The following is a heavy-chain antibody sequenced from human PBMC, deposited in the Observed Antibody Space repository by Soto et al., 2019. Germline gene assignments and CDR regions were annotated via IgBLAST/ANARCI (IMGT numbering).Heavy chain of an antibody. D-gene: IGHD3-10*01. Sequence: GGSLRLSWAASGLTFSSHAMIWVRQATGKGLEWVSAISGSGGSTYYADSVKGRFTISRDNSKNTLYLQMNSLRAEDTAVYYCAKAITSPEFQYYYYYYMDVWGKGTTVTVSS. CDR1: GLTFSSHA. CDR2: ISGSGGST. J-gene: IGHJ6*03. CDR3: AKAITSPEFQYYYYYYMDV. V-gene: IGHV3-23*01.